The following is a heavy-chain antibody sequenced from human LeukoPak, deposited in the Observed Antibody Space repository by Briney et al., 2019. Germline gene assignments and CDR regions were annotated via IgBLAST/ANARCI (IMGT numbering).Heavy chain of an antibody. Sequence: SVKVSCKASGGTFSSYAISWVRQAPGQGLEWMGGIIPISGTANYAQKFQGRVTISTDESTSTAYMELSSLRSEDTAVYYCARGPPTGPYDHGSYYSFDYWGQGTLVTVSS. CDR3: ARGPPTGPYDHGSYYSFDY. J-gene: IGHJ4*02. CDR2: IIPISGTA. V-gene: IGHV1-69*05. CDR1: GGTFSSYA. D-gene: IGHD1-26*01.